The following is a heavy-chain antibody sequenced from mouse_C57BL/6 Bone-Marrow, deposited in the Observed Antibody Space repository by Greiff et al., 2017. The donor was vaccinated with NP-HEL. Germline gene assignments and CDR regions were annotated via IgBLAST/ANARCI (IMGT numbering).Heavy chain of an antibody. CDR1: GFTFSDYY. D-gene: IGHD1-1*01. Sequence: EVQLVESEGGLVQPGSSMKLSCTASGFTFSDYYMAWVRQVPEKGLEWVANINYDGSSTYYLDSLKSRFIISRDNAKNILYLQMSSLKSEDTATYYCARDRGLYYYGSSYGGYFDVWGTGTTVTVSS. CDR2: INYDGSST. V-gene: IGHV5-16*01. J-gene: IGHJ1*03. CDR3: ARDRGLYYYGSSYGGYFDV.